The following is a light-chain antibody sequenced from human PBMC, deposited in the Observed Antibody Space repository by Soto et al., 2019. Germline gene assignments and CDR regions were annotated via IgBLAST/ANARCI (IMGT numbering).Light chain of an antibody. Sequence: EIVLTQSPGTLSLSLGERATLSCRASQSVPGNYLAWLQQRPGQAPRLLIHRASTRATGIPDRFSGSGSGTDSTLTISRLEPEDFAVYYCQQYTSPPWTLGQGTKVETK. CDR1: QSVPGNY. CDR3: QQYTSPPWT. CDR2: RAS. J-gene: IGKJ1*01. V-gene: IGKV3-20*01.